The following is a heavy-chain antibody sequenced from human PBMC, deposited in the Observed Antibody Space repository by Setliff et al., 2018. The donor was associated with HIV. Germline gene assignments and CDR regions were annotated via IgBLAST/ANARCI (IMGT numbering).Heavy chain of an antibody. Sequence: ASVKVSCKSSGYTFTDYFMHWVRQAPGQSLEWMGWISPDNANTRISQKFRGSVTMTRDRSINTAYMEFTGLTSDDTAVYYCARQLSNSFDYWGQGTLVTVSS. J-gene: IGHJ4*02. CDR2: ISPDNANT. D-gene: IGHD1-1*01. CDR3: ARQLSNSFDY. CDR1: GYTFTDYF. V-gene: IGHV1-2*02.